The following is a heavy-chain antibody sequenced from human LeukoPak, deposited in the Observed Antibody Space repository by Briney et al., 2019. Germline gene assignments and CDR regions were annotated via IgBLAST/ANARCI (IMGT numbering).Heavy chain of an antibody. Sequence: PGRSLRLSCAASGFTFSSYGMHWVRQAPGKGLEWVAVIWYDGSNKYYADSVKGRFTISRDNSKNTLYLQMDSLRAEDTAVYYCARDDDLSGYSSSWYFYYYYGMDVWGQGTTVTVSS. CDR3: ARDDDLSGYSSSWYFYYYYGMDV. J-gene: IGHJ6*02. D-gene: IGHD6-13*01. V-gene: IGHV3-33*01. CDR1: GFTFSSYG. CDR2: IWYDGSNK.